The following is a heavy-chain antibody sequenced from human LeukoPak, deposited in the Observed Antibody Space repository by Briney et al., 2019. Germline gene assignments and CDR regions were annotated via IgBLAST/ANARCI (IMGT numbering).Heavy chain of an antibody. Sequence: GGSLRLSCAASGFTFSSFGMSWVRQAPGKGLEWVSAISGSGGSTYYADSVKGRFTISRDNSKNTLYLQMNSLRAEDTAVYYCAKDSIYYDSSGYSPYYYYYYMDVWGKGTTVTISS. D-gene: IGHD3-22*01. CDR2: ISGSGGST. CDR1: GFTFSSFG. J-gene: IGHJ6*03. CDR3: AKDSIYYDSSGYSPYYYYYYMDV. V-gene: IGHV3-23*01.